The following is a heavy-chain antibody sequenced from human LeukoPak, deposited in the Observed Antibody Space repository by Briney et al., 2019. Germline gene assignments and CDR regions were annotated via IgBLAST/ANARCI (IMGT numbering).Heavy chain of an antibody. CDR2: IIPIFGTA. J-gene: IGHJ5*02. CDR1: GYTFTSYY. D-gene: IGHD5-18*01. CDR3: AREYSYGPEEIYWFDP. V-gene: IGHV1-69*13. Sequence: GASVKVSCKASGYTFTSYYMHWVRQAPGQGLEWMGGIIPIFGTANYAQKSQGRVTITADESTSTAYMELSSLRSEDTAVYYCAREYSYGPEEIYWFDPWGQGTLVTVSS.